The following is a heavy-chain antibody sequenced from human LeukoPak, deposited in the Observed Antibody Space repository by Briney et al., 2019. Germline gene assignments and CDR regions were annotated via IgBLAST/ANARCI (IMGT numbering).Heavy chain of an antibody. CDR1: GFTFSSYG. Sequence: PGRSLRLSCAASGFTFSSYGMHWVRQAPGKGLEWVAVISYDGSNKYYADSVKGRFTISRDNSKNTLYLQMNSLRAEDTAVYYCANDPYSSGWYLYYYYGMDVWGQGTTVTVSS. CDR3: ANDPYSSGWYLYYYYGMDV. V-gene: IGHV3-30*18. J-gene: IGHJ6*02. CDR2: ISYDGSNK. D-gene: IGHD6-19*01.